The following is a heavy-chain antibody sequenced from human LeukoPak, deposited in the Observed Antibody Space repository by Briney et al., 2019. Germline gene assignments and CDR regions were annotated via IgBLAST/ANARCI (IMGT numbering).Heavy chain of an antibody. Sequence: PGGSLRLSCAASGFTVSSNYMSWVRQAPGKGLEWVSVIYSGGSTYYADSVKGRFTISRDNSKNTLYLQMNGLRAEDTAVYYCARDGVVVAAPKQYYYYYYGMDVWGQGTTVTVSS. V-gene: IGHV3-66*01. CDR3: ARDGVVVAAPKQYYYYYYGMDV. CDR1: GFTVSSNY. CDR2: IYSGGST. D-gene: IGHD2-15*01. J-gene: IGHJ6*02.